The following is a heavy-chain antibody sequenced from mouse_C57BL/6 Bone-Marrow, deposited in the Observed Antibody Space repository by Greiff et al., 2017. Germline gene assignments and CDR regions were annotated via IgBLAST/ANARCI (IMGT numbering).Heavy chain of an antibody. CDR3: TREDYDYGGGPGFAY. J-gene: IGHJ3*01. V-gene: IGHV1-5*01. CDR1: GYTFTSYW. D-gene: IGHD2-4*01. Sequence: VQLQQSGTVLARPGASVKMSCKTSGYTFTSYWMHWVKQRPGQGLEWIGAIYPGNSDTSYNQKFKGKDKLTAVTSASTAYMELSSLTNEDSAVYYCTREDYDYGGGPGFAYWGQGTLVTVSA. CDR2: IYPGNSDT.